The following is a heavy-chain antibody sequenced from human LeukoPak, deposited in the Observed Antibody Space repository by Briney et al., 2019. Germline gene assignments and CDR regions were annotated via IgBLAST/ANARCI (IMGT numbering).Heavy chain of an antibody. V-gene: IGHV1-18*01. D-gene: IGHD6-13*01. CDR1: GYSFRNYG. CDR2: ISGDNRDT. CDR3: ARLIRAAALIDY. J-gene: IGHJ4*02. Sequence: ASVKVSCKASGYSFRNYGLTWVRQVPGQGLEWMGWISGDNRDTDSAEKFQGRLAMTTDTSTSTAYMDLRSLRSDDTGIYYCARLIRAAALIDYWGQGTLVTVSS.